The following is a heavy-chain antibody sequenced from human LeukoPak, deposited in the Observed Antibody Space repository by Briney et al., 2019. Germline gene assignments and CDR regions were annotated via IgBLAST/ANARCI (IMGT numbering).Heavy chain of an antibody. CDR2: ISAYNGNT. CDR1: GYTFTTYG. Sequence: ASMKVSCKASGYTFTTYGITWVRQAPGQGLEWMGWISAYNGNTNYAEKLQGRVTMTTDTSTNTAYMELRSLRSDDTAVYYCARVLGFCSSTSCYYYYYHGMDVWGQGTSVTVSS. D-gene: IGHD2-2*01. J-gene: IGHJ6*02. V-gene: IGHV1-18*01. CDR3: ARVLGFCSSTSCYYYYYHGMDV.